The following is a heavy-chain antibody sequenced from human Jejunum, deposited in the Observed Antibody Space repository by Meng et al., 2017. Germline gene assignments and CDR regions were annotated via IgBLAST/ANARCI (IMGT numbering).Heavy chain of an antibody. CDR2: IGLDRVT. Sequence: GESLMISCAASGFTFNNYAMSWVRQAPGKVLKCVSAIGLDRVTHHADSVKGRFTISRDLSGSPLYLQMDSLRVEDTAIYYCARYRYDGSNFYVLDLWGQGTMVTVSS. J-gene: IGHJ6*02. D-gene: IGHD3-16*02. CDR3: ARYRYDGSNFYVLDL. V-gene: IGHV3-23*01. CDR1: GFTFNNYA.